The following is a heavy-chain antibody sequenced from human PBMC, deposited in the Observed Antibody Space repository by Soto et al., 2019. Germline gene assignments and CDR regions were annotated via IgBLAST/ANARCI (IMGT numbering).Heavy chain of an antibody. CDR3: ARDLSWGSNWYYYMDV. Sequence: EVQLVESGGGLVQPGWSLRLSCANSGFILSDCAMNWVRQAPGKGLEWVSYISSSSSVIDYADSVKGRFTVSRDNARNSLSLEMNSLRAEDTAVYYCARDLSWGSNWYYYMDVWGKGTTVTVSS. J-gene: IGHJ6*03. CDR1: GFILSDCA. V-gene: IGHV3-48*01. D-gene: IGHD7-27*01. CDR2: ISSSSSVI.